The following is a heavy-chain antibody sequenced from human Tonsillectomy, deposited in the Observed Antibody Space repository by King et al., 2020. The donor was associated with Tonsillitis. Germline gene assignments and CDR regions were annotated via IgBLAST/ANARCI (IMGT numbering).Heavy chain of an antibody. Sequence: VQLVESGGVVVQPGGSLRLSCAASGFTFDDYTMHWVRQAPGKGLEWVSLISWDGGSTYYADSVKGRFTISRDNSKNSLYLQMNSLRTEDTALYYCAKEWARGGSGSPACWFDPWGQGTLVTVSS. CDR1: GFTFDDYT. V-gene: IGHV3-43*01. J-gene: IGHJ5*02. CDR2: ISWDGGST. CDR3: AKEWARGGSGSPACWFDP. D-gene: IGHD3-10*01.